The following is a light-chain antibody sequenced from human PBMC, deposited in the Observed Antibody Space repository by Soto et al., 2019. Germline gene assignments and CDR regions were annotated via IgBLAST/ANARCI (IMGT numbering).Light chain of an antibody. CDR1: QSISSY. CDR3: LQDYDFPYT. V-gene: IGKV1-6*01. Sequence: IQMTQSPSSLSASVGDRVTITCRASQSISSYLNWYQQKPGKAPNLLIYAASTLHTGVPSTFTGSGSGTDFTLTINDLQPEDVATYFCLQDYDFPYTFGQGTKLEI. CDR2: AAS. J-gene: IGKJ2*01.